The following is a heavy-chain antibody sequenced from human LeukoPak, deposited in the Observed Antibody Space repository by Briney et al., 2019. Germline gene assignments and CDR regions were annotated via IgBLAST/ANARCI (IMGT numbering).Heavy chain of an antibody. CDR2: IRYDGITK. CDR3: AKTGSRGGTFRPSYYYYYMDV. Sequence: GGSLRLSCAASGFTFSNHGMHWVRQAPGKGLEWVAFIRYDGITKYYADSVKGRFTISRDNSKNTLYLQMNSLRPEDTAVYYCAKTGSRGGTFRPSYYYYYMDVWGEGTTVTISS. D-gene: IGHD3-9*01. CDR1: GFTFSNHG. J-gene: IGHJ6*03. V-gene: IGHV3-30*02.